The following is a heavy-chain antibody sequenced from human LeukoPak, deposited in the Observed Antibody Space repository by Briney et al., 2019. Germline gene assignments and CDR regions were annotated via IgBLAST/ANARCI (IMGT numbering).Heavy chain of an antibody. D-gene: IGHD2-2*01. CDR1: GGSISSSSYY. CDR3: ARLGLEVVPAAIDY. J-gene: IGHJ4*02. V-gene: IGHV4-39*01. Sequence: SETLSLTCTVSGGSISSSSYYWGWIRQPPGKGLERIGSIYYSGSTYYNPSLKSRVTISVDTSKNQFSLKLSSVTAADTAVYYCARLGLEVVPAAIDYWGQGTLVTVSS. CDR2: IYYSGST.